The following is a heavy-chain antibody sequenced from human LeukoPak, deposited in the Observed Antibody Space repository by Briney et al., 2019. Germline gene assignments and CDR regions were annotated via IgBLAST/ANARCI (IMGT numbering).Heavy chain of an antibody. CDR1: GYTFTGYY. Sequence: ASVTVSCKASGYTFTGYYMHWVRQGPGQGLEWMGWINPNSGGTNYAQKFQGRVTMTRDTSISTAYMELSRLRSDDTAVYYCARDNEDMYYFDYWGQGTLVTVSS. CDR2: INPNSGGT. V-gene: IGHV1-2*02. J-gene: IGHJ4*02. CDR3: ARDNEDMYYFDY. D-gene: IGHD1-1*01.